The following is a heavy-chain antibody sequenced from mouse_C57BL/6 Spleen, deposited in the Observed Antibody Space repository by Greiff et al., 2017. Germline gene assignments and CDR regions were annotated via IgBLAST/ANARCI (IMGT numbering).Heavy chain of an antibody. J-gene: IGHJ4*01. CDR1: GFTFSDFY. CDR3: ARDDDYDRYAMDY. Sequence: EVKVVESGGGLVQSGRSLRLSCATSGFTFSDFYMEWVRQAPGKGLEWIAASRNKANDYTTEYSASVKGRFIVSRDTSQSILYLQMNALRAEDTAIYYCARDDDYDRYAMDYWGQGTSVTVSS. V-gene: IGHV7-1*01. CDR2: SRNKANDYTT. D-gene: IGHD2-4*01.